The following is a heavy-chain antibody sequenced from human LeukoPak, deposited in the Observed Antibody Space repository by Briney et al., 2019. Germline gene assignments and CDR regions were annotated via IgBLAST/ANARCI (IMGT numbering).Heavy chain of an antibody. CDR1: GYTLTELS. D-gene: IGHD3-3*01. V-gene: IGHV1-18*01. J-gene: IGHJ3*02. CDR3: ARVHYDFRSGIDAFDI. CDR2: ISPYNGNT. Sequence: GASVKVSCKVSGYTLTELSMHWVRQAPGQGLEWMGWISPYNGNTNYAQNLQGRVTMTTDTSTSTAYMELRSLRSDDTAVYYCARVHYDFRSGIDAFDIWGQGTMVTVSS.